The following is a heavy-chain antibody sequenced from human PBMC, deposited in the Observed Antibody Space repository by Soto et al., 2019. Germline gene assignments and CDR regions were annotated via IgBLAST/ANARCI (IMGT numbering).Heavy chain of an antibody. CDR3: ARDGNWTSNGLDV. J-gene: IGHJ6*02. D-gene: IGHD1-1*01. CDR2: IYANTNT. CDR1: GFSVSNNY. Sequence: EVQVVESGGGLVQPGGSLRLSCAASGFSVSNNYMSWVRQAPGKGLEWVSVIYANTNTYYADLVKGRFTISSDHSKNTLYRQMNSLRVEDTAVYYCARDGNWTSNGLDVWGQGTTVTVSS. V-gene: IGHV3-66*01.